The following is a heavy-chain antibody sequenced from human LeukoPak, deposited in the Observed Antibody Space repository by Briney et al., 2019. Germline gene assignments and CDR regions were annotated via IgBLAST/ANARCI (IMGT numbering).Heavy chain of an antibody. CDR1: GFTLGTYT. CDR3: ARITGYDQRTDY. CDR2: ISSGSSTI. Sequence: QTGGSLRLSCAASGFTLGTYTMNWVRQAPGKGLEWGSYISSGSSTIYYADSVKGRFTISRDNAKNSLYLQMNSLRDEDTAVYYCARITGYDQRTDYWGQGTLVTVSS. V-gene: IGHV3-48*02. J-gene: IGHJ4*02. D-gene: IGHD5-12*01.